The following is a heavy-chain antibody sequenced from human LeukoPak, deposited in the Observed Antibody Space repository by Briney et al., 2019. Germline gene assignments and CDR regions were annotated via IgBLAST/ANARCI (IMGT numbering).Heavy chain of an antibody. CDR3: AGEGVVVPATMAPNYYYYYGMDV. D-gene: IGHD2-2*01. Sequence: GASVKVSCKASGYTFTSYDINWVRQATGQGLEWMGWMNPNSGNTGYAQKFQGRVTMTRNTSISTAYMELSSLRPEDTAVYYCAGEGVVVPATMAPNYYYYYGMDVWGQGTTVTVSS. J-gene: IGHJ6*02. V-gene: IGHV1-8*01. CDR1: GYTFTSYD. CDR2: MNPNSGNT.